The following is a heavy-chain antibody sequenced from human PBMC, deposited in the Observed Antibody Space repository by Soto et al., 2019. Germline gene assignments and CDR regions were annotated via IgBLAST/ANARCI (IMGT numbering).Heavy chain of an antibody. CDR1: GFTFSDHY. CDR2: TRNKANSYTT. J-gene: IGHJ6*04. V-gene: IGHV3-72*01. D-gene: IGHD2-15*01. Sequence: GGSLRLSCAASGFTFSDHYMDWVRQAPGKGLEWVGRTRNKANSYTTEYAASVKGRFTISRDDSKNSLYLQMNSLKTEDTAVYYCARGPHCSGGSCPSMDVWGKGTTVTVSS. CDR3: ARGPHCSGGSCPSMDV.